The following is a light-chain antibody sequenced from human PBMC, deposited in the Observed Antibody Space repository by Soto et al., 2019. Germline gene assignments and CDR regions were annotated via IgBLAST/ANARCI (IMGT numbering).Light chain of an antibody. Sequence: ELVLPQSPAPLSLSPGERATLSCRASQSVSRLLAWYQPKSVQPPRLLISDASNWATGVPARFSGSGSGTDFTLIISSLEPEDFAVYYCQQRSNWPLSFGGGTKVEI. V-gene: IGKV3-11*01. CDR2: DAS. CDR1: QSVSRL. CDR3: QQRSNWPLS. J-gene: IGKJ4*01.